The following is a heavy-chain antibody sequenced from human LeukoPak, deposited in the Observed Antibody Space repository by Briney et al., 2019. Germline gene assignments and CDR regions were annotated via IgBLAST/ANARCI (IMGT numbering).Heavy chain of an antibody. D-gene: IGHD5-12*01. CDR2: IYYSGST. V-gene: IGHV4-30-4*08. J-gene: IGHJ2*01. Sequence: SETLSLTCAVYGGSFSDYFWSWIRQPPGKGLEWIGYIYYSGSTYYNPSLKSRVTISVDTSKNQFSLKLSSVTAADTAVCYCAREVLDIVATDKYFDLWGRGTLVTVSS. CDR3: AREVLDIVATDKYFDL. CDR1: GGSFSDYF.